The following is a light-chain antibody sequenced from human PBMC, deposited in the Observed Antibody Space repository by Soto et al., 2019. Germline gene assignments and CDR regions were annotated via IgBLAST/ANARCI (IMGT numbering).Light chain of an antibody. J-gene: IGKJ5*01. Sequence: DIQLTQSPSFLSASVGDRVTITCRASQGISSYLAWYQQKPGKAPKLLIYGASTLQRGVSSRFSGSGSGTAFTLTISSLQPEDFTTYYCQHLKSYPITFGQGTRLDIK. V-gene: IGKV1-9*01. CDR3: QHLKSYPIT. CDR2: GAS. CDR1: QGISSY.